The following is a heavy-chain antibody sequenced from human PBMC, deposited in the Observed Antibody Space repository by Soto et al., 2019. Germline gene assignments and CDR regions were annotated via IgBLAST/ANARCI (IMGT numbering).Heavy chain of an antibody. CDR1: GGSISSGGYY. Sequence: PSETLSLTCTVSGGSISSGGYYWSWIRQHPGKGLEWIGYIYYSGSTYYNPSLKSRVTISVDTSKNQFSLKLSSVTAADTAVYYCARVFGGWDTWWYFDYWGQGTLVTVSS. CDR3: ARVFGGWDTWWYFDY. D-gene: IGHD3-10*01. J-gene: IGHJ4*02. CDR2: IYYSGST. V-gene: IGHV4-31*03.